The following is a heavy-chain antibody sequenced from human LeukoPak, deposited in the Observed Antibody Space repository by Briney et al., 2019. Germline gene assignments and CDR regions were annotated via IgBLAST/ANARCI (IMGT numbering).Heavy chain of an antibody. J-gene: IGHJ4*02. CDR1: GYTFTSYG. V-gene: IGHV1-18*01. D-gene: IGHD5-12*01. CDR3: ARGKTSGYEIYYFDY. Sequence: GASVKVSCKASGYTFTSYGISGVRQAPGQGREWMGWIRAYNGNTKYAQKLQGRVTMTTDTSTSTAYMELRSLRSDDTAVYYCARGKTSGYEIYYFDYWGQGPLVTVSS. CDR2: IRAYNGNT.